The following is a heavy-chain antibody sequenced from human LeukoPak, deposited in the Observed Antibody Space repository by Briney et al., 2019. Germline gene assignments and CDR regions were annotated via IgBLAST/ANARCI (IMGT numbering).Heavy chain of an antibody. CDR3: AREAIVATTRSPYYYYMDV. CDR2: TCYRSKWYN. D-gene: IGHD5-12*01. Sequence: SQTLSLTCAISGDSVSSNSAAWNWIRQSPSRGLEWLGRTCYRSKWYNDYAVSVKSRITINPDTSKNQFSLQLNSVTPEDTAVYYCAREAIVATTRSPYYYYMDVWGKGTTVTISS. V-gene: IGHV6-1*01. J-gene: IGHJ6*03. CDR1: GDSVSSNSAA.